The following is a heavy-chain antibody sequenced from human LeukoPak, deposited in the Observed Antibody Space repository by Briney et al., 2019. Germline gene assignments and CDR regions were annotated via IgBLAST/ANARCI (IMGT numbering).Heavy chain of an antibody. Sequence: GGSLRLSCAASGFTFDDYAMHWVRQAPGKGLEWVSGIGWNSGSIGYADSVKGRFTISRDNAKNSLYLQMSSLRAEDTAVYYCARDLRFDYWGQGTLVTVSS. V-gene: IGHV3-9*01. CDR1: GFTFDDYA. CDR2: IGWNSGSI. CDR3: ARDLRFDY. J-gene: IGHJ4*02.